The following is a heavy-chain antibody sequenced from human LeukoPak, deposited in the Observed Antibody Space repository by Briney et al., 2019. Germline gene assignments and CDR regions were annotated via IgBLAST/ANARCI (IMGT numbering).Heavy chain of an antibody. CDR3: ARETGIPVAGLNPCYFDY. D-gene: IGHD6-19*01. V-gene: IGHV3-7*01. Sequence: GGSLRLSCAASGFTFISYWMSWVRQAPGKGLEWVANIKQDGSEKYYVDSVKGRFTMSRDNARSSLYLQMNSLRVEDTAVYYCARETGIPVAGLNPCYFDYWGQGTLVTVSS. CDR2: IKQDGSEK. CDR1: GFTFISYW. J-gene: IGHJ4*02.